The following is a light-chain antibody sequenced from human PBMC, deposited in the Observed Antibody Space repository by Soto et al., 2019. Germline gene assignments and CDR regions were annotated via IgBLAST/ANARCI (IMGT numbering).Light chain of an antibody. CDR2: GAS. CDR3: QQYGSSPIT. J-gene: IGKJ5*01. V-gene: IGKV3-20*01. Sequence: EIVLTQSPGTLSLSPGERATLSCRASQTVSSSYLAWYQQKPGQAPGLLIFGASSRATGIPDRFSGSGSGTDFTLTISRLEPEDFAVYYCQQYGSSPITFGQGTRLEIK. CDR1: QTVSSSY.